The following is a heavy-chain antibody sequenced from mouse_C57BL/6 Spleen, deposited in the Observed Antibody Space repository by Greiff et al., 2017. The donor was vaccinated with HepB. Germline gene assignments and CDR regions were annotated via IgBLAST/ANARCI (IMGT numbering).Heavy chain of an antibody. V-gene: IGHV5-16*01. CDR1: GFTFSDYY. Sequence: EVQLVESEGGLVQPGSSMKLSCTASGFTFSDYYMAWVRQVPEKGLEWVANINYDGSSTYYLDSLKSRFIISRDNAKNIIYLQMSSLKSEDTATYYCARKGFYYAMDYWGQGTSVTVSS. J-gene: IGHJ4*01. CDR3: ARKGFYYAMDY. CDR2: INYDGSST.